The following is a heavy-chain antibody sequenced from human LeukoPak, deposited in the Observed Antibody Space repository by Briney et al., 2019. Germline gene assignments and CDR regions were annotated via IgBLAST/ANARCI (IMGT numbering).Heavy chain of an antibody. CDR2: INSGGGGT. CDR3: ARDRRISTAGFTFDH. J-gene: IGHJ4*02. D-gene: IGHD6-13*01. CDR1: GYTFTNHY. Sequence: GASVKVSCKASGYTFTNHYIHWVRQAPGQGLEWMGMINSGGGGTGYAQKFQDRVTLTRDTSTSTVYMELSSLRSEDTAVYYCARDRRISTAGFTFDHWGQGTLVTVSS. V-gene: IGHV1-46*01.